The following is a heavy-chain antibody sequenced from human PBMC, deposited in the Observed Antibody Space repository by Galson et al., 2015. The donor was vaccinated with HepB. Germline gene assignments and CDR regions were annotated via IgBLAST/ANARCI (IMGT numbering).Heavy chain of an antibody. D-gene: IGHD6-19*01. CDR2: IKQDGSDK. CDR1: GFTFSSYW. V-gene: IGHV3-7*01. J-gene: IGHJ4*02. Sequence: SLRLSCAASGFTFSSYWMTWVRQAPGKGLEWVANIKQDGSDKYYVDSLKGRFTISRDNAKKSVYLQMNSLRVEDTAVYYCARIGYRSSSWDYWGQGILVTVSS. CDR3: ARIGYRSSSWDY.